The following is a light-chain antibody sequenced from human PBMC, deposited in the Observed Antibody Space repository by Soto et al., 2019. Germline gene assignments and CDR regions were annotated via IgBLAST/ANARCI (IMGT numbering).Light chain of an antibody. V-gene: IGKV3-20*01. Sequence: EIVFTQSPGTLSLSPGERATLSCRASQSVSSSYLACYQQKPGQAPRLVIYGASSRATDIPDRFSGSGSGTDFTLTISRLEPEDFAVYYCQQYGSSVTFGPGTKVDIK. CDR2: GAS. CDR3: QQYGSSVT. CDR1: QSVSSSY. J-gene: IGKJ3*01.